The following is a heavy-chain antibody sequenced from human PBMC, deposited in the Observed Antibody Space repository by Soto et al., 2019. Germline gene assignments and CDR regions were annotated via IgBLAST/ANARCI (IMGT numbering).Heavy chain of an antibody. CDR2: IYYSGST. Sequence: PSETLSLTYTVSGGPISIYYWSWIRQPPGKGLEWIGYIYYSGSTNYNPSLKSRVTISVDTSKNQFSLKLSSVTAADTAVYYCARATKDYYDSSGYRFGAEYFQHWGQGTLVTVS. CDR3: ARATKDYYDSSGYRFGAEYFQH. V-gene: IGHV4-59*01. CDR1: GGPISIYY. D-gene: IGHD3-22*01. J-gene: IGHJ1*01.